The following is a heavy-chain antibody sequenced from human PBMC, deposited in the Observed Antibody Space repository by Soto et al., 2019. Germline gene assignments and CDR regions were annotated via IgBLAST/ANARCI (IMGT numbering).Heavy chain of an antibody. CDR3: XXXXXXXXXAPRGMDV. CDR2: IIPIVGIT. J-gene: IGHJ6*01. CDR1: GDSFSTYT. V-gene: IGHV1-69*02. Sequence: QVPLVQSGAEVKKPGSSVKVSCKASGDSFSTYTFSWVRQAPGQGLEWMGRIIPIVGITNYAQKFQGRVTITADKSTSTAYMELSSXRSXXXXXXXXXXXXXXXXXAPRGMDVWGQGTTVT.